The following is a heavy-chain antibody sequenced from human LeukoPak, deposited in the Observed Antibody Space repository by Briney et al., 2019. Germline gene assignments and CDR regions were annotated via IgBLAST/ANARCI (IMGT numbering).Heavy chain of an antibody. J-gene: IGHJ4*02. V-gene: IGHV3-23*01. Sequence: GGSLRLSCAASGFTFSSYAMSWVRQAPGKGLEWVSAISGRGGSTYYADSVKGRFTISRDNSKNTLYLQMNSLRAEDTAVYYCAKDRFGWYHRYFDYWGQGTLVTVSS. CDR1: GFTFSSYA. CDR3: AKDRFGWYHRYFDY. CDR2: ISGRGGST. D-gene: IGHD6-19*01.